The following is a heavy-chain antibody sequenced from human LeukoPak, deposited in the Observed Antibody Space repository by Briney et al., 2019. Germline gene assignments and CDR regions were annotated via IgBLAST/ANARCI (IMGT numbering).Heavy chain of an antibody. Sequence: GGSLRLSCAASGFTFSNYAMHWVGQAPGKGLEWVAVISYDGSNKYYADSVKGRFTISRYNSKNTLYLQMNSLRAEDTAVYYCASTPGVLWFGEYLYGMDVWGQGTTVTVSS. CDR2: ISYDGSNK. CDR3: ASTPGVLWFGEYLYGMDV. V-gene: IGHV3-30-3*01. CDR1: GFTFSNYA. J-gene: IGHJ6*02. D-gene: IGHD3-10*01.